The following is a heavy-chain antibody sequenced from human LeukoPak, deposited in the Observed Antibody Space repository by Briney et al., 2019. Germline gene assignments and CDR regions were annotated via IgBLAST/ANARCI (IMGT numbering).Heavy chain of an antibody. CDR1: GYTFTSYG. Sequence: AAVKVSCKASGYTFTSYGISGVRQAPGQGLEWMGWISAYNGNTNYAQKLQGRVTMTTDTSTSTAYMELRSLRSDDTAVYYCARDSSGYYYAEYFQHWGQGTLVTVSS. D-gene: IGHD3-22*01. V-gene: IGHV1-18*01. CDR3: ARDSSGYYYAEYFQH. J-gene: IGHJ1*01. CDR2: ISAYNGNT.